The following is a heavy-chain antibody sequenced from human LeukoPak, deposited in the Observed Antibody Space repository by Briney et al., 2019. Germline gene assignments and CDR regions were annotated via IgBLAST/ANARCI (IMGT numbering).Heavy chain of an antibody. CDR2: ISGSGGST. V-gene: IGHV3-23*01. CDR1: GFTFSSYA. CDR3: TNSGSYSSALQY. D-gene: IGHD1-26*01. Sequence: GSLRLSCAASGFTFSSYAMSWVRQAPGKGLEWVSAISGSGGSTYYADSVKGRFTISRDNSKNTLYLQMNSLRAEDTAVYYCTNSGSYSSALQYWGQGTLVTVSS. J-gene: IGHJ4*02.